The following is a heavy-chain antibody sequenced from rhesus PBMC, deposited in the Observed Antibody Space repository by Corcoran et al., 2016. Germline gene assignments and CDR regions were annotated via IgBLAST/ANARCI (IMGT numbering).Heavy chain of an antibody. J-gene: IGHJ3*01. V-gene: IGHV3S42*01. CDR1: GFTFSSYW. D-gene: IGHD3-16*01. CDR3: AKGAIVAFDF. Sequence: EVQLVESGGGLAKPGGSLRLSCAASGFTFSSYWMNWVRKPAGKGLEWFSAIRGCGGSTTDADSVKGRFTISRDNSKNTLSLQMNSLRAEYTAVYYCAKGAIVAFDFWGQGLRVTVSS. CDR2: IRGCGGST.